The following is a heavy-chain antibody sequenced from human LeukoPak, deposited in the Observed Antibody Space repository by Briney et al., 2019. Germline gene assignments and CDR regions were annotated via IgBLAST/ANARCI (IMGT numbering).Heavy chain of an antibody. D-gene: IGHD2-2*01. CDR2: ISSSSSTI. CDR1: GFTFSSYS. V-gene: IGHV3-48*01. J-gene: IGHJ3*02. CDR3: ARATLGYCSSTSCYAFDI. Sequence: GGSLRLSCAASGFTFSSYSMNWVRQAPGKGLEWVSYISSSSSTIYYADSVKGRFTISRDNSKNTLYLQMNSLRAEDTAVYYCARATLGYCSSTSCYAFDIWGQGTMVTVSS.